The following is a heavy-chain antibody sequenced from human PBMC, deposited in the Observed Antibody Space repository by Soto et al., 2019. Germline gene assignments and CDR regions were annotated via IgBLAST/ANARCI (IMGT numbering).Heavy chain of an antibody. V-gene: IGHV1-18*04. CDR2: ISAYNGNT. Sequence: QVHLVQSGAEVKKPGASVKVSCKASGYTFTSYGISWVRQAPGQGLEWMGWISAYNGNTNYAQKLQGRVTMTTDTSTSTASMELRSLRSYDTAVYYCARDLLEWDLLPPFDYWGQGTLVTVSS. J-gene: IGHJ4*02. CDR1: GYTFTSYG. CDR3: ARDLLEWDLLPPFDY. D-gene: IGHD1-26*01.